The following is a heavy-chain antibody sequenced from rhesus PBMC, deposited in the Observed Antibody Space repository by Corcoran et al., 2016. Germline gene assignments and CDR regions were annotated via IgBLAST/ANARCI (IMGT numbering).Heavy chain of an antibody. CDR2: VHREDGEA. D-gene: IGHD2-27*01. Sequence: EVQLVQPGAEVKKPGASVKISRKASGYSLTEHQPPWLRQAPGKGHEWGARVHREDGEAIHAQKFQDRVTITTDTSTDKAYMELSSLRAEDTTVYYCGTDGVVVVTAVALEYWGQGVLVTVSS. CDR3: GTDGVVVVTAVALEY. J-gene: IGHJ4*01. V-gene: IGHV1-111*02. CDR1: GYSLTEHQ.